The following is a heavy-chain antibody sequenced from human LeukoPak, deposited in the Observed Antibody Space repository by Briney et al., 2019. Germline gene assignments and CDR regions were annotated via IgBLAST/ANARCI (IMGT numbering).Heavy chain of an antibody. CDR1: GFTFSNYA. D-gene: IGHD4-17*01. J-gene: IGHJ4*02. Sequence: PGGSLRLSCAASGFTFSNYAMSWVRQAPGKGLEWVSAISGSGGSTYYADSVKGRFTVSRDFSKNTLYLQMNSLRAEDTAVYYCARGGGGFDYGDYDYWGQGTLVTISS. CDR3: ARGGGGFDYGDYDY. V-gene: IGHV3-23*01. CDR2: ISGSGGST.